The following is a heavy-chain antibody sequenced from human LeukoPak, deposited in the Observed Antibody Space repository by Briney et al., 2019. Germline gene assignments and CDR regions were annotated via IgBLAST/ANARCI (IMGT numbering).Heavy chain of an antibody. D-gene: IGHD3-22*01. CDR2: ISWNSGSI. CDR1: GFTFDDYA. V-gene: IGHV3-9*01. CDR3: AKDHHYDSSGYIDY. Sequence: GRSLRLSCAASGFTFDDYAMHWVRQAPGKGLEWVSGISWNSGSIGYADSVKGRFTISRDNAKNSLYLQMNSLRAEDTALYYCAKDHHYDSSGYIDYWGQGTLVTVSS. J-gene: IGHJ4*02.